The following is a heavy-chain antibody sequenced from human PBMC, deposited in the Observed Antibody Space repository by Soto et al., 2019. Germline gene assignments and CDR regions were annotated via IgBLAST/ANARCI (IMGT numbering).Heavy chain of an antibody. V-gene: IGHV3-48*03. D-gene: IGHD3-9*01. CDR1: GSILSRFE. Sequence: SPSPYSAAHGSILSRFELHRDCQAPGKGLEWISYISSSGSTAYYASSVEGRFTISRDNANNSVYLQMDSLRAEDTARYYCTRAAWFPYLLFCWGQGAWVTVS. CDR3: TRAAWFPYLLFC. J-gene: IGHJ4*02. CDR2: ISSSGSTA.